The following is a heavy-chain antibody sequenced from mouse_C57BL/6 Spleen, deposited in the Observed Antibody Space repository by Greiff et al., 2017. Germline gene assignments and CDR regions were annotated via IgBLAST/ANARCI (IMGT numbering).Heavy chain of an antibody. CDR1: GYTFTSYW. Sequence: VQLQQPGAELVKPGASVKMSCKASGYTFTSYWITWVKQRPGQGLEWIGDIYPGSGSTNYNEKFKSKATLTVDTSSSTAYMQLSSLTSEDSAVYYCARGDDYDGGDFDYWGQGTTLTVSS. CDR2: IYPGSGST. V-gene: IGHV1-55*01. J-gene: IGHJ2*01. D-gene: IGHD2-4*01. CDR3: ARGDDYDGGDFDY.